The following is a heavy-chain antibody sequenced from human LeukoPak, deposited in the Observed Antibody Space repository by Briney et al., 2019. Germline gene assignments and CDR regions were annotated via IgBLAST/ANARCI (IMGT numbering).Heavy chain of an antibody. J-gene: IGHJ6*02. CDR2: IWYDGSNK. CDR1: GFTFSSYG. V-gene: IGHV3-33*01. D-gene: IGHD6-13*01. CDR3: ARDPVAAAPPNYYYGMDV. Sequence: QPGRSLRLSCAASGFTFSSYGMHWVRQAPGKGLEWVAVIWYDGSNKYYADSVKGRFTISRDNSKNTLYLQMNSLRAEDTAVYYCARDPVAAAPPNYYYGMDVWGQGTTVTVSS.